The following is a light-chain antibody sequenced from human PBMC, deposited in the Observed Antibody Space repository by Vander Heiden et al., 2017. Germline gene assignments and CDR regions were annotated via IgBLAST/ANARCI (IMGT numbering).Light chain of an antibody. Sequence: QSVLTQATSASGTHGQRVTISCAGSSSNNGSHYVSWYKPLPDTSHKILNYRNKQRPSGVPDRFSGSKAGTSASLAISGLRSEDEADYYCAAWDDSLSGVVFGGGTKLTVL. V-gene: IGLV1-47*01. CDR1: SSNNGSHY. CDR3: AAWDDSLSGVV. CDR2: RNK. J-gene: IGLJ2*01.